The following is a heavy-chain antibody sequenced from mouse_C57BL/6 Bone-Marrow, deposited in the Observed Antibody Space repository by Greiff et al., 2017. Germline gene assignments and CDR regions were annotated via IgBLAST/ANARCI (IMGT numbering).Heavy chain of an antibody. CDR2: IGSGSSTI. Sequence: EVKLVESGGGLVKPGGSLKLSCAASGFTFSDSGMPWVRQAPEKGLEWVAYIGSGSSTIYYAATVKGRFTISRDNAKNTLFLQMASLRSEDTAMYYCARRGSSPYYFDYWGQGTTLTVSS. J-gene: IGHJ2*01. CDR1: GFTFSDSG. CDR3: ARRGSSPYYFDY. D-gene: IGHD1-1*01. V-gene: IGHV5-17*01.